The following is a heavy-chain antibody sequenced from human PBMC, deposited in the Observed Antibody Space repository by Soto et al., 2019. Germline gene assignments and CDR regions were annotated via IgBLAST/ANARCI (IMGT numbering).Heavy chain of an antibody. D-gene: IGHD6-19*01. CDR1: GYTFTSYG. V-gene: IGHV1-18*01. Sequence: ASVKVSCKASGYTFTSYGISWLRQSPGQGLEWMGWISAYNGNTNYAQKLQGRVTMTTDTSTSTAYMELRSLRSDDTAVYYCARGRYSSGWDNWFDPWGQGTLVTVSS. J-gene: IGHJ5*02. CDR2: ISAYNGNT. CDR3: ARGRYSSGWDNWFDP.